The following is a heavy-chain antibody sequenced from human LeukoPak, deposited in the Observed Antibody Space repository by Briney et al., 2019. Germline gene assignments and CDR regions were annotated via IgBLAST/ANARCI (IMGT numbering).Heavy chain of an antibody. CDR3: ARHAGYYYYMDV. D-gene: IGHD1-14*01. Sequence: SETLSLTCAVSGYSISSGYYWGWIRQPPGKGPEWIGSIYHSGSTYYNPSLKSRVTISVDTSKNQFSLKLSSVTAADTAVYYCARHAGYYYYMDVWGKGTTVTVSS. CDR2: IYHSGST. J-gene: IGHJ6*03. CDR1: GYSISSGYY. V-gene: IGHV4-38-2*01.